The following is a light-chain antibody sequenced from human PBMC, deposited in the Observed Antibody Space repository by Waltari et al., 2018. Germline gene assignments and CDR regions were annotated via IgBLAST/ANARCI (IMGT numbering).Light chain of an antibody. Sequence: QSALTQPASVSGSPGQSITISCTGTSSDVGGYNYLSWYQQHPGKAPKLMIYDVSNRPSGVSNRFSGSESGNTASLTISGLQAEDEAGYYCSSYTSSITLVFGGWTKLTVL. V-gene: IGLV2-14*03. CDR2: DVS. CDR1: SSDVGGYNY. J-gene: IGLJ3*02. CDR3: SSYTSSITLV.